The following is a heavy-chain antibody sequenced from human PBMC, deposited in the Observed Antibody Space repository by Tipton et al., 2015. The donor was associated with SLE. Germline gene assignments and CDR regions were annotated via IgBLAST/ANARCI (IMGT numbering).Heavy chain of an antibody. J-gene: IGHJ3*02. V-gene: IGHV4-39*07. D-gene: IGHD6-19*01. CDR2: IYYSGST. CDR3: ARDSSGWPSSDAFDI. Sequence: TLSLTCTVFGGSISSSSYYWGWIRQPPGKGLEWIGSIYYSGSTYHNPSLKSRVTISVDTSKNQFSLKLTSVTAADTAVYYCARDSSGWPSSDAFDIWGQGTMVTASS. CDR1: GGSISSSSYY.